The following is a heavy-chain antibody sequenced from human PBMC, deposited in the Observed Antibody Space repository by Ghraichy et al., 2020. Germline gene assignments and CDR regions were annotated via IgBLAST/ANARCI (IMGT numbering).Heavy chain of an antibody. D-gene: IGHD6-6*01. CDR3: SGQKSSSPRHGMDV. CDR1: GFTFDDYT. CDR2: ISWDGGST. Sequence: GGSLRLSCAASGFTFDDYTMHWVRQAPGKGLEWVSLISWDGGSTYYADSVKGRFTISRDNSKNSLYLQMNSLRTEDTALYYCSGQKSSSPRHGMDVWGQGTTVTVSS. V-gene: IGHV3-43*01. J-gene: IGHJ6*02.